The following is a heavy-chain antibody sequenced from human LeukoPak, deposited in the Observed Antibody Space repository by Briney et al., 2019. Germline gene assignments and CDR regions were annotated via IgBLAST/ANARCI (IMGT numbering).Heavy chain of an antibody. V-gene: IGHV4-30-4*01. CDR2: IYYSGST. CDR1: GGSISSGDYY. J-gene: IGHJ4*02. Sequence: KASETLSLTCTVSGGSISSGDYYWSWIRQPPGKGLEWIGYIYYSGSTYYNPSLKSRATISVDTSKNQFSLKLSSVTAADTAVYYCARDRGDSSGYYCDYWGQGTLVTVSS. D-gene: IGHD3-22*01. CDR3: ARDRGDSSGYYCDY.